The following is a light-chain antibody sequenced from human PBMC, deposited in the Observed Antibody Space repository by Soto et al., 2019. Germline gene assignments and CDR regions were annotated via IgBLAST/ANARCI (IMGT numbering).Light chain of an antibody. CDR3: QQYNRWPRT. CDR2: WAS. V-gene: IGKV4-1*01. CDR1: QSVLYTYNNKNY. Sequence: LGGRALINCKPNQSVLYTYNNKNYLAWYQQKPGQPPKLLIYWASTRESGVQSRFSGSGSGTKFTLPINSLQSEDFAVYYCQQYNRWPRTFGQGTKVDIK. J-gene: IGKJ1*01.